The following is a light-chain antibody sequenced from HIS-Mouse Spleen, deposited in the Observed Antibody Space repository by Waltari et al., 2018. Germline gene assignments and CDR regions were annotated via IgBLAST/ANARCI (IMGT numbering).Light chain of an antibody. CDR1: KLGDKY. J-gene: IGLJ1*01. CDR2: QDS. Sequence: SYELTQPPSVSVSPGQTASITCSGDKLGDKYACWYPQKPGQSPGLVIYQDSKRPSGIPERFSGSNSGNTATLTVGGTQAMDEADYYCQAWDSSTYVFGTGTKVTVL. V-gene: IGLV3-1*01. CDR3: QAWDSSTYV.